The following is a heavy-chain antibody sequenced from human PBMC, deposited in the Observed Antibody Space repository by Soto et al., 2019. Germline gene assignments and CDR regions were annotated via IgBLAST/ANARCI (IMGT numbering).Heavy chain of an antibody. V-gene: IGHV3-23*01. CDR3: AKGSYYYYDSSGYYYVASWFDY. J-gene: IGHJ4*02. CDR2: ISGSGGST. Sequence: GSLRLSCAASGFSFSSYDMSWVLQAPGKGLEWVSAISGSGGSTYYADSVKGRFTISRDNSKNTLYLQMNSLRAEDTAVYYCAKGSYYYYDSSGYYYVASWFDYWGQGTLVTVSS. CDR1: GFSFSSYD. D-gene: IGHD3-22*01.